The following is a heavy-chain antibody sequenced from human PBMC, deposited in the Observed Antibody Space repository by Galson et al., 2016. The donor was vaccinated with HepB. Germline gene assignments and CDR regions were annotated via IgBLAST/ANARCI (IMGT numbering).Heavy chain of an antibody. J-gene: IGHJ4*02. CDR1: GFTFSNYW. CDR3: ARDGDNWNDFDC. CDR2: IKQDGSEK. V-gene: IGHV3-7*01. D-gene: IGHD1-1*01. Sequence: SLRLSCAASGFTFSNYWMTWVRQAPGKGLEWVAKIKQDGSEKYYVDSVKGRFTISRDNAKNSVYLQLNSLRADDTAVHYCARDGDNWNDFDCWGQGTLVTVSS.